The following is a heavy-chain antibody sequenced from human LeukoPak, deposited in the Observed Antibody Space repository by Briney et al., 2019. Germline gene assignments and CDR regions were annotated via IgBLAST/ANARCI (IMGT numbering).Heavy chain of an antibody. D-gene: IGHD1-1*01. CDR3: ARDIRPGGGGTTGYYYYYYMDV. J-gene: IGHJ6*03. CDR2: IYYSGST. CDR1: GGSISSYY. Sequence: SETLSLTCTVSGGSISSYYWSWIWQPPGKRLEWIGYIYYSGSTNYNPSLKSRVTISVDTSKNQFSLKLSSVTAADTAVYYCARDIRPGGGGTTGYYYYYYMDVWGKGTMVTVSS. V-gene: IGHV4-59*01.